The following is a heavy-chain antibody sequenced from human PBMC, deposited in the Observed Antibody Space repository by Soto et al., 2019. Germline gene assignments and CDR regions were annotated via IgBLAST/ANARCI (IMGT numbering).Heavy chain of an antibody. CDR3: AREGPIGEYYGMDV. Sequence: ASVELCCKASGYTFASSYRHWVRQAPGQGLEWMGVINPSGSSTTYAQKFQGRVTMTRDTSTSTVYMELSSLTSEDTAIYYCAREGPIGEYYGMDVWGQGTTVTVSS. V-gene: IGHV1-46*01. CDR2: INPSGSST. D-gene: IGHD2-15*01. J-gene: IGHJ6*02. CDR1: GYTFASSY.